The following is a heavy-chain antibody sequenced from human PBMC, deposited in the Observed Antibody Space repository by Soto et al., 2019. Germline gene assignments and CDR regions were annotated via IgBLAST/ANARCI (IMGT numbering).Heavy chain of an antibody. CDR3: AKRGAYRPDS. D-gene: IGHD5-18*01. J-gene: IGHJ4*02. Sequence: LRLSCAGSGFTFGSYTMNWVRQAPGKGLECVPSISGSATNTYYADSVKGRFTVSRDNAKNTVYLQMNSLRVEDTAVYYCAKRGAYRPDSWGQGTRVTVSS. CDR2: ISGSATNT. CDR1: GFTFGSYT. V-gene: IGHV3-23*01.